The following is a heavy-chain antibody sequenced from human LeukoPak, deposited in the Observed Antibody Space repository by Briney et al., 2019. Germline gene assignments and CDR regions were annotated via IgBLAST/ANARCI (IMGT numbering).Heavy chain of an antibody. CDR1: GGSISSYY. D-gene: IGHD3-10*01. Sequence: SDTLSLTCTDSGGSISSYYWSWIRQPPGKGLEWIGYIYYSGSTNYNPSLKSRVTISVDTSKNQFSLKLSSVTAADTAVYYCARGAITMVRGVIETSYYYYMDVWGKGTTVTISS. CDR3: ARGAITMVRGVIETSYYYYMDV. J-gene: IGHJ6*03. CDR2: IYYSGST. V-gene: IGHV4-59*07.